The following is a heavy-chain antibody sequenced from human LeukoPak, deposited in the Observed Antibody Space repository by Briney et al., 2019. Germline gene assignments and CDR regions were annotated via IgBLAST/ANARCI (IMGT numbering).Heavy chain of an antibody. V-gene: IGHV4-34*01. CDR2: INHSGYT. D-gene: IGHD4-17*01. J-gene: IGHJ4*02. CDR3: TRMTTGHDY. Sequence: SETLSLTCAVSGVSFDDYYWSWVRQTPGKGLEWLGEINHSGYTNDSPSLKSRVTLSIDTSRKQFSLNLKSVTIADAGIYYCTRMTTGHDYWGQGTLVTVSS. CDR1: GVSFDDYY.